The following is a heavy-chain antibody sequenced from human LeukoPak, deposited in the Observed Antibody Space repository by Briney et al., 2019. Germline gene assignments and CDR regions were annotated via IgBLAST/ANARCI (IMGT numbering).Heavy chain of an antibody. CDR1: GYTFTGYY. CDR2: INPNTSDT. CDR3: VRGRPPSPDIVSKLFDY. Sequence: ASVKVSCKASGYTFTGYYMHWVRQAPGQGLEWVGWINPNTSDTQYAQNFQGRVTMTRDTSINTAYMELRFDDTAVYYCVRGRPPSPDIVSKLFDYWGQGTLVTVSS. J-gene: IGHJ4*02. D-gene: IGHD5/OR15-5a*01. V-gene: IGHV1-2*02.